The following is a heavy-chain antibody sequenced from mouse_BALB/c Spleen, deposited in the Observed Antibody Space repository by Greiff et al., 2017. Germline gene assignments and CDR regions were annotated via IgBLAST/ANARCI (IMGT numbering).Heavy chain of an antibody. D-gene: IGHD6-1*01. Sequence: EVKLVETGGGLVQPKGSLKLSCAASGFTFNTNAMNWVRQAPGKGLEWVARIRSKSNNYATYYADSVKDRFTISRDDSQSMLYLQMNNLKTEDTAMYYCVREGSYNYAMDYWGQGTSVTVSS. J-gene: IGHJ4*01. CDR1: GFTFNTNA. V-gene: IGHV10S3*01. CDR2: IRSKSNNYAT. CDR3: VREGSYNYAMDY.